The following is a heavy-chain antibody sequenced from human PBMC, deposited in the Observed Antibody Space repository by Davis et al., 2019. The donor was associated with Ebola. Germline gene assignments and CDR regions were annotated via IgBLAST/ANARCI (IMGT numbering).Heavy chain of an antibody. CDR2: IKRKTDGGTT. Sequence: GGSLRLSCAASGFTFSNAWMSWVRQAPGKGLEWVGRIKRKTDGGTTDYAAPVKGRFTISRDDSKNTLYLQMNSLKTEDTAVYYCTTTWRADDAFDIWGQGTMVTVSS. V-gene: IGHV3-15*01. CDR3: TTTWRADDAFDI. CDR1: GFTFSNAW. J-gene: IGHJ3*02.